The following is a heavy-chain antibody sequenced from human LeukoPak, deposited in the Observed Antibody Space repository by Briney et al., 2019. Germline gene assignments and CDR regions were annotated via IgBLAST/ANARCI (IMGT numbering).Heavy chain of an antibody. CDR2: IYYSGST. Sequence: SETLSLTCTVSGGSISSSSCYWGWIRQPPGKGLEWIGSIYYSGSTYYNPSLKSRVTISVDTSKNQFSLKLSSVTAADTAVYCCARYSSSWYRYFDYWGQGTLVTVSS. CDR1: GGSISSSSCY. V-gene: IGHV4-39*07. D-gene: IGHD6-13*01. J-gene: IGHJ4*02. CDR3: ARYSSSWYRYFDY.